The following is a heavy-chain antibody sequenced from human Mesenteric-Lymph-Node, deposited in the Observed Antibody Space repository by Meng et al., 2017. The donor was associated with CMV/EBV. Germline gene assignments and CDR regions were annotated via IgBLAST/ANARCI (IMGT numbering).Heavy chain of an antibody. D-gene: IGHD3-22*01. V-gene: IGHV1-18*01. CDR3: ARSSRPYYYDNYGVGNWFDP. Sequence: TSYGINGVRQAPGQRLEWMEWISAYNGNTNYAQSRQGRVTMTTDTSTSTAYMELRSLRSDDTAVYYCARSSRPYYYDNYGVGNWFDPWGQGTLVTVSS. CDR1: TSYG. J-gene: IGHJ5*02. CDR2: ISAYNGNT.